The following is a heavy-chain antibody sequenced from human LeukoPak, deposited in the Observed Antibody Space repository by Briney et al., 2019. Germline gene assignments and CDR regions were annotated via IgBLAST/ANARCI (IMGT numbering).Heavy chain of an antibody. CDR2: ISSSGSTI. J-gene: IGHJ4*02. CDR3: ARDIFDSSGLSDY. Sequence: GGSLRLSCAASGFTFSDYYMSWIRQAPGKGLEWVSYISSSGSTIYYADSVKGRFTISRDNAKNSLYLQMNSLRAEDTALYHCARDIFDSSGLSDYWGQGTLVTVSS. D-gene: IGHD3-22*01. V-gene: IGHV3-11*01. CDR1: GFTFSDYY.